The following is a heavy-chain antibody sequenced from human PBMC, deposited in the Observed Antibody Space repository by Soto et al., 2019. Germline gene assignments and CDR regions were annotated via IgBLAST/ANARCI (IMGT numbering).Heavy chain of an antibody. CDR3: VRGGGIAVAGTHLDY. CDR1: GFTFSSYA. Sequence: GGSLRLSCAASGFTFSSYAMSWVRQAPGKGLEWVSGIGGSGAGTNYADSVKGRFTISRDNSKNTLYLQMSSLRAEDTAVYYCVRGGGIAVAGTHLDYWGHGTLVTVAS. J-gene: IGHJ4*01. D-gene: IGHD6-19*01. V-gene: IGHV3-23*01. CDR2: IGGSGAGT.